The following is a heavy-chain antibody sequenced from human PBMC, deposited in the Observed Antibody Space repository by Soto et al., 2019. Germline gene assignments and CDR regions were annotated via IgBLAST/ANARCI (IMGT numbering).Heavy chain of an antibody. Sequence: SVKVSCKASGGTFSSYAISWVRQAPGQGLEWMGGIIPIFGTANYAQKFQGRVTITADESTSTAYMELSSLRSEDTAVYYCARAPGYGCSGGSCYSFPIRYYYGMDVWGQGTTVTVS. CDR3: ARAPGYGCSGGSCYSFPIRYYYGMDV. J-gene: IGHJ6*02. D-gene: IGHD2-15*01. CDR1: GGTFSSYA. CDR2: IIPIFGTA. V-gene: IGHV1-69*13.